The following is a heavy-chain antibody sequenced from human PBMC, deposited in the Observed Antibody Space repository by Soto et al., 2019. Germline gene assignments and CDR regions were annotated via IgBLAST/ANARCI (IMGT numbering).Heavy chain of an antibody. CDR1: GGSFSGYY. J-gene: IGHJ4*02. V-gene: IGHV4-59*01. CDR2: VYSSGST. D-gene: IGHD6-19*01. CDR3: ARDQGIAVAVFDY. Sequence: PSETLSLTCAVYGGSFSGYYWSWIRQPPRKGLQWIGYVYSSGSTKYNPSLKSRVTMSVDTSKNQFSLQLSSVTAADTAVYYCARDQGIAVAVFDYWGQGTLVTVSS.